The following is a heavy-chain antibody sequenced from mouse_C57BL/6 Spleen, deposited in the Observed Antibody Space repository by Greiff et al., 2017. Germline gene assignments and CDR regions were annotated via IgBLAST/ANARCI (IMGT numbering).Heavy chain of an antibody. V-gene: IGHV3-6*01. Sequence: EVKLEESGPGLVKPSQSLSLTCSVTGYSITSGYYWNWIRQFPGNKLEWMGYISYDGSNNYNPSLKNRISITRDTSKNQFFLKLNSVTTEDTATYYCARDTSDYDGFAYWGQGTLVTVSA. J-gene: IGHJ3*01. CDR2: ISYDGSN. CDR1: GYSITSGYY. CDR3: ARDTSDYDGFAY. D-gene: IGHD2-4*01.